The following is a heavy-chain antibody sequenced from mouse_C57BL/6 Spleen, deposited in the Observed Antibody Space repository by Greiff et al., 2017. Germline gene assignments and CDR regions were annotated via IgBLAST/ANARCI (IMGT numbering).Heavy chain of an antibody. CDR2: IYPSDSET. V-gene: IGHV1-61*01. D-gene: IGHD2-4*01. Sequence: VQLQQPGAELVRPGPSVKLSCKASGYTFTSYWMDWVKQRPGQGLEWIGNIYPSDSETHYNQKFKDKATVTVDKSSSTAYMQLSSLTSEDSAVYYCARSGYYDYDGGTWFAYWGQGTLVTVSA. CDR3: ARSGYYDYDGGTWFAY. J-gene: IGHJ3*01. CDR1: GYTFTSYW.